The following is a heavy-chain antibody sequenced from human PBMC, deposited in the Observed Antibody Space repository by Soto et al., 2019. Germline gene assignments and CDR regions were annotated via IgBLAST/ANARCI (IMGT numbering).Heavy chain of an antibody. J-gene: IGHJ3*02. V-gene: IGHV3-48*02. CDR1: GFTFSSYS. CDR3: ARALYYDTLDAFDI. Sequence: ESGGGLVQPGGSLRLSCAASGFTFSSYSMNWVRQAPGKGLEWVSYISSSRTTMYYADSVRGRFTISRDNAKNSLYLQMNSLRDEDTAVYYCARALYYDTLDAFDIWGQGTMVTVSS. CDR2: ISSSRTTM. D-gene: IGHD3-9*01.